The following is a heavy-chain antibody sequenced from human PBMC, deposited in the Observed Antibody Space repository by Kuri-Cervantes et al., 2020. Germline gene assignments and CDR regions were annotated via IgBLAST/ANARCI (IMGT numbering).Heavy chain of an antibody. V-gene: IGHV4-30-4*01. CDR3: ARDVRDGYKNHYWYFDL. D-gene: IGHD5-24*01. CDR2: IYYSGST. Sequence: LRLSCTVSGGSISSGDYYWSWIRQPPGKGLEWIGYIYYSGSTYYNPSLKSRVTISVDTSKNQFSLKLSSVTAADTAVYYCARDVRDGYKNHYWYFDLWGRGTLVTVSS. J-gene: IGHJ2*01. CDR1: GGSISSGDYY.